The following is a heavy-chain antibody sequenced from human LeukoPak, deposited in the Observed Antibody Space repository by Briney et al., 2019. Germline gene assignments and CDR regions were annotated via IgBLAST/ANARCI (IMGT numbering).Heavy chain of an antibody. CDR2: INPNSGGT. D-gene: IGHD2-2*01. CDR3: AGPKGYCSSTSCPAEFDY. Sequence: ASVKVSCKASGYTFTGYYMHWVRQAPGQGLEWMGWINPNSGGTNYAQKFQGGVTMTRDTSISTAYMELSRLRSDDTAVYYCAGPKGYCSSTSCPAEFDYWGQGTLVTVSS. CDR1: GYTFTGYY. V-gene: IGHV1-2*02. J-gene: IGHJ4*02.